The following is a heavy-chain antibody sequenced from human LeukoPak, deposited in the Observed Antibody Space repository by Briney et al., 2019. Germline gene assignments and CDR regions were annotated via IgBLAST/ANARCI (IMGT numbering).Heavy chain of an antibody. CDR3: ARAKKRSGRSRNFYLDV. D-gene: IGHD1-26*01. J-gene: IGHJ6*03. Sequence: SETLSLTCTVSDDPINSGVYYWHWIRQPAGKGLEWIGHIYTSGTTTNSNPSLKSRVDISLDTSKNHYSLKLSSVTAADTAVYYCARAKKRSGRSRNFYLDVWGKGTTVTVSS. CDR2: IYTSGTTT. V-gene: IGHV4-61*09. CDR1: DDPINSGVYY.